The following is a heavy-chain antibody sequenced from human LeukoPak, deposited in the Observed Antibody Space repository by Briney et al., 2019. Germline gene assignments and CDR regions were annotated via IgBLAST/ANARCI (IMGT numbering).Heavy chain of an antibody. J-gene: IGHJ4*02. V-gene: IGHV3-33*01. CDR2: IWYDGSNK. D-gene: IGHD6-13*01. CDR1: GFTFSSYG. CDR3: AREAIAAGVFDY. Sequence: GESLKISCAASGFTFSSYGVHWVRQAPGKGLEWVAVIWYDGSNKYYADSVKGRFTISRDNSKNTLYLQMNSLRAEDTAVYYCAREAIAAGVFDYWGQGTLVTVSS.